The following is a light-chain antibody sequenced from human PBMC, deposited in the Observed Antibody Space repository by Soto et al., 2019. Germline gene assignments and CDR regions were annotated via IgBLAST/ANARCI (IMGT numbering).Light chain of an antibody. Sequence: DIQMTQSPSTLSASVGDRVTITCRASQSISSWLAWYQQKPGKAPKLLIYKASTLQSGVPSRFSGSGSGTEFTLAIRSLQPDDSATYYCQQYNDNWTFAQGTKV. CDR1: QSISSW. V-gene: IGKV1-5*03. CDR3: QQYNDNWT. J-gene: IGKJ1*01. CDR2: KAS.